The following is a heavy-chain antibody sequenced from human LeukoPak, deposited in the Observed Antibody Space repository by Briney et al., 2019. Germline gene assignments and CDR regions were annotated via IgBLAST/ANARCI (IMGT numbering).Heavy chain of an antibody. CDR2: INEEGSDK. J-gene: IGHJ4*02. Sequence: PGGSLRLSCAASGFTFSTYCMSWVRQAPGKGLEWVAYINEEGSDKNYVDSVKGRFTISRDNAKDSLYLQMNSLRAEDTAVYDCGARGRAVAKWGQGTLVTVSS. V-gene: IGHV3-7*01. CDR1: GFTFSTYC. D-gene: IGHD6-19*01. CDR3: GARGRAVAK.